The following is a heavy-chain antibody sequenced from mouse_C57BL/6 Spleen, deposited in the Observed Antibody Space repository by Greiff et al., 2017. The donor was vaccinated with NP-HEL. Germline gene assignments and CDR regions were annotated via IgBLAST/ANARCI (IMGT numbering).Heavy chain of an antibody. Sequence: EVQRVESGGGLVQPGGSMKLSCVASGSTFSNYWMNWVRQSPEKGLEWVAQIRLKSDNYATHYAESVKGRFTISRDDSKSSVYLQMNNLSAEDTGIYYCTGPIITTVVPFAYWGQGTLVTVSA. CDR3: TGPIITTVVPFAY. CDR2: IRLKSDNYAT. V-gene: IGHV6-3*01. D-gene: IGHD1-1*01. J-gene: IGHJ3*01. CDR1: GSTFSNYW.